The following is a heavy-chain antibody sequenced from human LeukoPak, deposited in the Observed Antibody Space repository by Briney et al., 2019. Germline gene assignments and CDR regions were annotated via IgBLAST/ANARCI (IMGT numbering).Heavy chain of an antibody. J-gene: IGHJ3*02. CDR3: AREGATPDAFDI. CDR1: LGTLSTYA. CDR2: FIPIFVTA. Sequence: EASLKLSCTASLGTLSTYAISCVRQAPGHALEWMGGFIPIFVTANYAQKFQGRVAITADKSTRTAYIELSSLRSETTAVYYCAREGATPDAFDIWGQGTMVTVSS. D-gene: IGHD1-26*01. V-gene: IGHV1-69*06.